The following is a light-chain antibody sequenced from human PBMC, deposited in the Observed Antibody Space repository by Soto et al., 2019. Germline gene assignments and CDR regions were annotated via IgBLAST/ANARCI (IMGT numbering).Light chain of an antibody. CDR1: QSVSRN. CDR3: QQYGDWPPDT. CDR2: DAS. V-gene: IGKV3-15*01. Sequence: EIVMTQSPATLSVSPGERATLSCRASQSVSRNLAWYQQKPGQLPRLLIYDASTRATGVPARFGGSGSGKEFTLTISGLQSEDFAVYYCQQYGDWPPDTFGQGTKVEI. J-gene: IGKJ2*01.